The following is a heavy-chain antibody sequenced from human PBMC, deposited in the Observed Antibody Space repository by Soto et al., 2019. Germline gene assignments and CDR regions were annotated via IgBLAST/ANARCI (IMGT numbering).Heavy chain of an antibody. CDR2: IKSKTDGGTT. CDR3: TTGRYDSSGYYYQVSDAFDI. CDR1: GFTFSNAW. Sequence: GGSLILSCAASGFTFSNAWMNWVRQAPGKGLEWVGRIKSKTDGGTTDYAAPVKGRFTISRDDSKNTLYLQMNSLKTEDTAVYYCTTGRYDSSGYYYQVSDAFDIWGQGTMVTVSS. D-gene: IGHD3-22*01. V-gene: IGHV3-15*07. J-gene: IGHJ3*02.